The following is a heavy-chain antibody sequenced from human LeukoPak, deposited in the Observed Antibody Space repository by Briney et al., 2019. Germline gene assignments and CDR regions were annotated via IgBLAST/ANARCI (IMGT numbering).Heavy chain of an antibody. CDR3: TRGLPTDKIDY. D-gene: IGHD4-17*01. CDR1: GGSISSGDYI. Sequence: SETLSLTCTVSGGSISSGDYIWTWIRQPPGKGLEWIGRMHYGGSPSYNPSLQSRVTISADTSRNQFSLNLYSVTAADTAVYYCTRGLPTDKIDYWGQGTLVTVSS. V-gene: IGHV4-30-4*01. CDR2: MHYGGSP. J-gene: IGHJ4*02.